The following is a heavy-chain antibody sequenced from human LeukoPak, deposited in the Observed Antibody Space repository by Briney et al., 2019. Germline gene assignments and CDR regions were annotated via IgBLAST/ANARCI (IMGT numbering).Heavy chain of an antibody. CDR2: ISSSSSYI. Sequence: VKPGGSLRLSCAASGFTFSSYSMNWVRQAPGKGLEWVSYISSSSSYIYYADSVKGRFTISRDNAKNSLYLQMNSLRAEDTAVYYCASWFRGYSYGLSDYWGQGTLVTVSS. V-gene: IGHV3-21*05. CDR3: ASWFRGYSYGLSDY. D-gene: IGHD5-18*01. J-gene: IGHJ4*02. CDR1: GFTFSSYS.